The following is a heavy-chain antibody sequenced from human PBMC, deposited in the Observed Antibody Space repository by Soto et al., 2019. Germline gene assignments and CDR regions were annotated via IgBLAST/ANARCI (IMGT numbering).Heavy chain of an antibody. J-gene: IGHJ4*02. D-gene: IGHD6-6*01. Sequence: ASVKVSCKASGYSFASYYMHWVRQAPGQGLEWMGIINPSGGSTSYAQRFQGRVTMTRDTSTSTVYMELSSLRSEDTAVYYCAREESEAARAAQFDYWGQGTLVTVS. CDR2: INPSGGST. CDR1: GYSFASYY. CDR3: AREESEAARAAQFDY. V-gene: IGHV1-46*01.